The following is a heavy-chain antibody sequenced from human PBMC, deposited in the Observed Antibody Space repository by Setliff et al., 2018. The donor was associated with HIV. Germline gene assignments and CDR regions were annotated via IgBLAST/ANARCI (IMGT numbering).Heavy chain of an antibody. CDR2: ISSSSSYI. CDR1: GFTFSTSR. V-gene: IGHV3-21*01. J-gene: IGHJ4*02. D-gene: IGHD6-19*01. CDR3: ARAVHSGWYYFDY. Sequence: PGGSLRLSCAASGFTFSTSRMNWVRQAPGKGLEWVSSISSSSSYIYYADSLKGRFTISRDNAKNSLYLQMNSLRAEDTAVYYCARAVHSGWYYFDYWGQGTLVTVSS.